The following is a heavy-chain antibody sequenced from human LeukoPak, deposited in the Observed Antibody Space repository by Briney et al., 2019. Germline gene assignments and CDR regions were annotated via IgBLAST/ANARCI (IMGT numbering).Heavy chain of an antibody. CDR3: ASEESRGVYGMDV. CDR1: GFSPSRND. CDR2: ISPAGKT. Sequence: GSLRLPCSASGFSPSRNDMPWVRHPTGGGLEWGSTISPAGKTYYSGSVKGRFTISRDNAKNSLFLQMNNLRAGDTAVYFCASEESRGVYGMDVWGQGTTVTVSS. D-gene: IGHD3-10*01. V-gene: IGHV3-13*01. J-gene: IGHJ6*02.